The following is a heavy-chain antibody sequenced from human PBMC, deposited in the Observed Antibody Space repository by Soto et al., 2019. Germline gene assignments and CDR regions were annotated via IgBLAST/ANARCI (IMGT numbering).Heavy chain of an antibody. CDR2: IVPSLDTT. CDR3: ARGPRRRGTADPYAVVV. Sequence: QVQLVQSGTEVKKPGSSVKVSCKASGGTFSSSGFSWVRQAPGQGLEWMGMIVPSLDTTNYAQKFQARVTMTADQFTSTAYMELSSLRSEDTAVYYGARGPRRRGTADPYAVVVWGQGTRVIVSS. J-gene: IGHJ6*02. D-gene: IGHD2-21*02. CDR1: GGTFSSSG. V-gene: IGHV1-69*09.